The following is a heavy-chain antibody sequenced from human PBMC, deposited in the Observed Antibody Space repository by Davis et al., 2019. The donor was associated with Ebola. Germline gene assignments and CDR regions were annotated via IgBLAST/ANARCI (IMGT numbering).Heavy chain of an antibody. CDR3: ARDDRAIAARPLD. CDR2: ISYDGSNK. D-gene: IGHD6-6*01. V-gene: IGHV3-30-3*01. J-gene: IGHJ4*02. CDR1: GFTFSSYA. Sequence: GESLKISCAASGFTFSSYAMHWVRQAPGKGLEWVAVISYDGSNKYYADSVKGRFTISRDNSKNTLYLQMNSLRAEDTAVYYCARDDRAIAARPLDWGQGTLVTVSS.